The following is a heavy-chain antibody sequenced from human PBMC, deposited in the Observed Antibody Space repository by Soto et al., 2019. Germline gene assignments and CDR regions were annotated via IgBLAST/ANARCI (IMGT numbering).Heavy chain of an antibody. CDR1: GGSISSSSHY. Sequence: SETLSLTCTVSGGSISSSSHYWGWIRQPPGKGLEWIGSIYYSGSTYYNPSLKSRVTISVDTSKNQFSLKLSSVTAADTAVYYCARSVSRYGSGSYYNGVWYFDYWGQGTLVT. V-gene: IGHV4-39*01. CDR2: IYYSGST. D-gene: IGHD3-10*01. J-gene: IGHJ4*02. CDR3: ARSVSRYGSGSYYNGVWYFDY.